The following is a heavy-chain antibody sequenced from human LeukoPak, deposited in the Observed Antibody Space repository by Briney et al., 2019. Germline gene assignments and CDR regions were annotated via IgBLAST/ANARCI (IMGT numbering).Heavy chain of an antibody. D-gene: IGHD6-13*01. CDR2: INHSGST. J-gene: IGHJ5*02. CDR1: GVSFSGYY. V-gene: IGHV4-34*01. Sequence: SETLSLTCAGYGVSFSGYYWSWLRQPPGKELEWIGEINHSGSTNYNPSLKSRVTISIDTSKNQFSLKLKSVTAADTAVYYCARVYGSSWDWFDPWGQGTLVTVSS. CDR3: ARVYGSSWDWFDP.